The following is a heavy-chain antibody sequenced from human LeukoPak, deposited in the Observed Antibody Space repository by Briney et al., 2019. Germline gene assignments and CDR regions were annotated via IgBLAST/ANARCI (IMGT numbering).Heavy chain of an antibody. V-gene: IGHV4-39*01. CDR3: ARLRCSSTSWYFYYYYSGMDV. J-gene: IGHJ6*02. D-gene: IGHD2-2*01. CDR2: IYYSGST. Sequence: SETLSLTCTVSGGSISSSSYYWGWIRQPPGKGLEWIGSIYYSGSTYYDPSLKSRVTISVDTSKNQFSLKLSSVTAADTAVYYCARLRCSSTSWYFYYYYSGMDVWGQGTTVTVSS. CDR1: GGSISSSSYY.